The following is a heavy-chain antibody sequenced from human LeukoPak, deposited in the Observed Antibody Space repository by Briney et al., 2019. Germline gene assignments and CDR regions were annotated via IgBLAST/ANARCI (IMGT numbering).Heavy chain of an antibody. CDR1: GFSFISYG. Sequence: GGSLKLSCAASGFSFISYGMHWVRQAPGKGLEWVGVISDDGRSKDYADSVKGRFTISRDNSKDTLYLQMNSLRAEDTAVYYCAKRPSDYGDYVSYFDYWGQGTLVTVSS. J-gene: IGHJ4*02. D-gene: IGHD4-17*01. V-gene: IGHV3-30*18. CDR2: ISDDGRSK. CDR3: AKRPSDYGDYVSYFDY.